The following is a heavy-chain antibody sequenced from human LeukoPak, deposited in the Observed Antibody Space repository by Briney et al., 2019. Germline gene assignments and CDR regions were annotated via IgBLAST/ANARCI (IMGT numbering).Heavy chain of an antibody. CDR3: SSHVSAAAGGR. Sequence: PSETLSLTCAVSGGSVRDHYWSWIRQPPGKGLEWIAEIHHSGTTKYSPSLQSRVTISMDTSKNQFSLKLNSMTAADTAVYYCSSHVSAAAGGRWGPGTLVTISS. J-gene: IGHJ4*02. V-gene: IGHV4-34*01. CDR1: GGSVRDHY. CDR2: IHHSGTT. D-gene: IGHD6-13*01.